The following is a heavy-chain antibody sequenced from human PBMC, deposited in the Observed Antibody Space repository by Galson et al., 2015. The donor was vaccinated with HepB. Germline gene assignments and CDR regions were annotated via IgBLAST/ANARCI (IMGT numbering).Heavy chain of an antibody. J-gene: IGHJ4*02. V-gene: IGHV3-23*01. D-gene: IGHD2-2*01. CDR2: ISGSDGST. Sequence: SLRLSCAASGFTFNSYAMSWVRQAPGKGLEWVSGISGSDGSTYYADSVKGRFTISRDNSKNTLYLQMNSLRAEETAIYYCAKGYVFFDYWGQGTLVTVSS. CDR1: GFTFNSYA. CDR3: AKGYVFFDY.